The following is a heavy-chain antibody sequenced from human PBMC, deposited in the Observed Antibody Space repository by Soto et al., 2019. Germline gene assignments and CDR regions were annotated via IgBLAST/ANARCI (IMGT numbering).Heavy chain of an antibody. D-gene: IGHD3-22*01. CDR2: IYYSGST. J-gene: IGHJ4*02. CDR1: GGSISSGGYY. V-gene: IGHV4-31*03. Sequence: KPSETLSLTCTVSGGSISSGGYYWSWIRQHPGKGLEWIGYIYYSGSTYYNPSLKSRVTISVDTSKNQFSLKLSSVTAADTAVYYCARWTRVDYYDSSGYYDYWGQGTLVTVSS. CDR3: ARWTRVDYYDSSGYYDY.